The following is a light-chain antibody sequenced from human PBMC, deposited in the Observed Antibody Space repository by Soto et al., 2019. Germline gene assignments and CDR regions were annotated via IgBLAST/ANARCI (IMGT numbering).Light chain of an antibody. CDR3: HQYGGSPIT. Sequence: EVVLTQSPGTLSLSPGGRVTLSCRASQSVSGSYLAWYQHKPGQAPRLLIYSASIRATGVPDRFSGSGSGTDFTLTITRLEPEDFAVYFCHQYGGSPITFGQGTRLGIK. CDR2: SAS. V-gene: IGKV3-20*01. J-gene: IGKJ5*01. CDR1: QSVSGSY.